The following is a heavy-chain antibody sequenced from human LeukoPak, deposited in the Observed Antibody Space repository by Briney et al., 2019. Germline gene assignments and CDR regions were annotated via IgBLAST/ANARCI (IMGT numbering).Heavy chain of an antibody. J-gene: IGHJ3*02. D-gene: IGHD3-22*01. CDR2: IYSGGST. V-gene: IGHV3-66*01. CDR3: ARVVYSGGYSQGFDI. Sequence: GGSLRLSCAASGLTVSGNFMTWVRQAPGKGPDWVSVIYSGGSTYYADSVKGRFTISRDNSENTLYLLMNSLRAEDTAVYYCARVVYSGGYSQGFDIWGQGTMVTVSS. CDR1: GLTVSGNF.